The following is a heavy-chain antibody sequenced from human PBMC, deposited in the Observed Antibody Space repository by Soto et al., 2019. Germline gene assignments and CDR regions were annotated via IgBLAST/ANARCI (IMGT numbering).Heavy chain of an antibody. D-gene: IGHD6-19*01. CDR3: FTGWYWGAFDV. CDR2: ISGSGINT. Sequence: GGSLRLSCAASGFTFNNYGMNWVRQAPGEGLEWVSGISGSGINTYYADSVRGRVTISRDNSKNTVFLQMNSLTTEDTAAYYCFTGWYWGAFDVWGQGAMVTVSS. V-gene: IGHV3-23*01. J-gene: IGHJ3*01. CDR1: GFTFNNYG.